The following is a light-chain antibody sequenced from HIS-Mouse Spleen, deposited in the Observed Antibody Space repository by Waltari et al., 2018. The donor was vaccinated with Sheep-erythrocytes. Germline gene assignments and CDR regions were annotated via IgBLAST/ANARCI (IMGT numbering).Light chain of an antibody. J-gene: IGLJ3*02. Sequence: PGQSITISCTGTSSDVGSYNLVSWYQQNPGNAPKLMIYEGSKRPSGVSHGLAGSKSGKTASLTISGLQAEDEADYYCCSYAGSSTPWVFGGGTKLTVL. CDR3: CSYAGSSTPWV. CDR2: EGS. CDR1: SSDVGSYNL. V-gene: IGLV2-23*01.